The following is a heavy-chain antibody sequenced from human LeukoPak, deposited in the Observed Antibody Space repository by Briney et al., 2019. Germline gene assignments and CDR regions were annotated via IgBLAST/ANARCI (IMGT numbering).Heavy chain of an antibody. Sequence: GGSLRLSCAASGFTFDDYAMHWVRQAPGKGLEWVSGISWNSGSIGYADSVKGRFTISRDNVKNSLYLQMNSLRAEDTALYYCAKDTDFTISGWFDPWGQGTLVTVSS. J-gene: IGHJ5*02. CDR2: ISWNSGSI. D-gene: IGHD3-9*01. CDR3: AKDTDFTISGWFDP. CDR1: GFTFDDYA. V-gene: IGHV3-9*01.